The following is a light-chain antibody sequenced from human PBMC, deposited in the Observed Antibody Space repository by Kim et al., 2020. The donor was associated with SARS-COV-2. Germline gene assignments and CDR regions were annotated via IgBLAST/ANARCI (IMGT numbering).Light chain of an antibody. CDR3: NSYTTSSTWI. CDR1: SSDVGTYNY. CDR2: YVS. J-gene: IGLJ2*01. V-gene: IGLV2-14*03. Sequence: GQSITISCTGSSSDVGTYNYVSWYQQHPGKAPNLIIFYVSDRPSGFSNRFSGSKSANTASLTISGLQPEDEADYYCNSYTTSSTWIFGGGTKVTVL.